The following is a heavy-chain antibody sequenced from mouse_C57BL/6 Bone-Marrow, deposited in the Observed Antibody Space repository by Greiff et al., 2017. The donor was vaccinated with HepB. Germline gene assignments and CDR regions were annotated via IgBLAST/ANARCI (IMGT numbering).Heavy chain of an antibody. CDR3: ERDNMVTGSYWYFDV. CDR1: GFTFSDFY. V-gene: IGHV7-1*01. D-gene: IGHD2-2*01. CDR2: SRNKANDYTT. Sequence: DVMLVESGGGLVQSGRSLRLSCATSGFTFSDFYMEWVRQAPGKGLEWIAASRNKANDYTTEYSASVKGRFIVSRDTSQSILYLQMNALRAEDTAIYYCERDNMVTGSYWYFDVWGPGTTVTVSS. J-gene: IGHJ1*01.